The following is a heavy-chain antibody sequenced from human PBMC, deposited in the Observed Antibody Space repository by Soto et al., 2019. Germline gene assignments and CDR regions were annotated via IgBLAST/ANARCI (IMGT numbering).Heavy chain of an antibody. CDR3: AKDQTGVPQGSWFDP. J-gene: IGHJ5*02. V-gene: IGHV4-30-4*01. D-gene: IGHD7-27*01. Sequence: SETLSLTCTVSGGSIRSGDYYWSWIRQPPGKGLESIGYIYYSGSTYYNPSLKSRVTISRDNSKNTLYLQMNSLRAEDTAVYYCAKDQTGVPQGSWFDPWGQGTLVTVSS. CDR2: IYYSGST. CDR1: GGSIRSGDYY.